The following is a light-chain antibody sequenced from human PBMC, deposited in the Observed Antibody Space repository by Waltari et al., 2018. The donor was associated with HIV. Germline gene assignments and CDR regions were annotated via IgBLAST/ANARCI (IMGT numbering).Light chain of an antibody. CDR2: DAS. J-gene: IGKJ1*01. Sequence: DIQMTQSPSSLSASVGDRVTITCQASQDISNYLNWYQQKPGKDPKLLIYDASNLETGVPSRFSGSGSGTDFTFTISSLQPEDIATYYCQQYDNLPPTWTFGQGTKVEIK. CDR3: QQYDNLPPTWT. CDR1: QDISNY. V-gene: IGKV1-33*01.